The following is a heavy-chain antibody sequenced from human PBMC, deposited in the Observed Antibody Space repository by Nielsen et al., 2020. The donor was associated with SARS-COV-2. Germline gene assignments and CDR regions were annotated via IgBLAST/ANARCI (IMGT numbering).Heavy chain of an antibody. CDR3: AKDPVVVPIPGPRFDY. V-gene: IGHV3-23*01. D-gene: IGHD2-2*01. J-gene: IGHJ4*02. CDR2: ISGSGGST. Sequence: WIRQPPGKGLEWVSAISGSGGSTYYADSVKGRFTISRDNSKNTLYLQMNSLRAEDTAVYYCAKDPVVVPIPGPRFDYWGQGTLVTVSS.